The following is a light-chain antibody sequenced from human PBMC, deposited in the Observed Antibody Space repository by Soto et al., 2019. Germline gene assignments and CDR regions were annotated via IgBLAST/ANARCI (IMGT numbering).Light chain of an antibody. V-gene: IGLV7-43*01. Sequence: QAVVTQEPSLTVSPGGTVTLTGAPSSGAVTSGNYPNWFQQKPGQAPRALIYSTNHKYSWTPARFSGSLLGGKAALTLSGVQPEDEADYYFLLYYGGQLGVFGGGTKLTVL. CDR3: LLYYGGQLGV. J-gene: IGLJ2*01. CDR2: STN. CDR1: SGAVTSGNY.